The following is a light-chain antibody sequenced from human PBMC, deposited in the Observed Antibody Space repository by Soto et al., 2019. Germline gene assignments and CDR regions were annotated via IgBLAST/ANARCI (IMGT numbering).Light chain of an antibody. CDR2: DAS. CDR3: QQYDDWPLT. J-gene: IGKJ5*01. V-gene: IGKV3-15*01. CDR1: RSLTTN. Sequence: EVVMTQSPGTLSVPPGGRATLSCRASRSLTTNLAWYQKKPGQAPRLLIHDASTRATGIPARFSGSGSGTEFTLTISSLQSEDFAVYYCQQYDDWPLTFGQGTRLEIK.